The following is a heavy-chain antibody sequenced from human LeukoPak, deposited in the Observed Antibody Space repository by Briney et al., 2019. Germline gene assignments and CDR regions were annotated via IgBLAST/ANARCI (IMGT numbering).Heavy chain of an antibody. CDR1: GFTFSSYA. J-gene: IGHJ4*02. Sequence: TGESLRLSCAAAGFTFSSYAMSWVRQAPGTGLEWVSTITGNTGSTYYADSVKGRFTISRDNSKNTLYLQMKSQRAEDTAVYYCAKSSYYNWNYIEYWGQGTQVTVSS. D-gene: IGHD1-20*01. V-gene: IGHV3-23*01. CDR3: AKSSYYNWNYIEY. CDR2: ITGNTGST.